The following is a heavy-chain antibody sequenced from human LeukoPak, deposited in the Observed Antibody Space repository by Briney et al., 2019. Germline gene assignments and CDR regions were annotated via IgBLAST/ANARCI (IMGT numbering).Heavy chain of an antibody. CDR1: RFTFSSYP. V-gene: IGHV3-30*09. D-gene: IGHD2-2*01. CDR2: ISYDGSNK. J-gene: IGHJ4*02. CDR3: AIGCWSSSNCPVDY. Sequence: GRSLRLSCAASRFTFSSYPMHWVRQAPGKGLEWVAFISYDGSNKNYADSVKGRFAISRDNSKNTLYLQMNSLRAEDTAVYYCAIGCWSSSNCPVDYWGQGTLVTVSS.